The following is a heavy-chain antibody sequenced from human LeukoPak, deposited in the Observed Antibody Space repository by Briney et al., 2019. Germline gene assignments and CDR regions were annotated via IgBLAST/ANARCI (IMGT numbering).Heavy chain of an antibody. J-gene: IGHJ5*02. CDR3: ARGWGIPAPISWFDP. CDR1: GGSFSSNI. V-gene: IGHV1-69*05. Sequence: SVEVSCKASGGSFSSNIIGWVRQAPGQGLEWMGGIVPIFGKTKYAQKFQGRVTITTDESSSTAYMELSSLRSDDTAIYYCARGWGIPAPISWFDPWGQGTLVTVSS. CDR2: IVPIFGKT. D-gene: IGHD2-2*01.